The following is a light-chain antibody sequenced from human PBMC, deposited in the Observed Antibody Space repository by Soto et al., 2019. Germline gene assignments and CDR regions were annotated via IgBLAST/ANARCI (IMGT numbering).Light chain of an antibody. V-gene: IGLV2-14*01. CDR1: SSDVGAYNS. Sequence: QSALTQPASVSGSPGQSITISCTGTSSDVGAYNSVSWYQQHPGKAPKRMIYEVSNRPSGVSNRFSGSKSGNTASLTISGLQAEDEADYYCSSYTSSSTRVFGSATKVTVL. CDR3: SSYTSSSTRV. J-gene: IGLJ1*01. CDR2: EVS.